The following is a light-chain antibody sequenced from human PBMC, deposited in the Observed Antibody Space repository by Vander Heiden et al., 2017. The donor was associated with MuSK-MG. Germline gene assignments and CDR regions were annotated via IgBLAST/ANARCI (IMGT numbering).Light chain of an antibody. V-gene: IGKV4-1*01. CDR2: WAS. Sequence: DIVMTQSPDSLAVSLGERATINCKSSQSVYYSPNNKNYLVWYQQKPGQPPKLLIYWASTRESGVPDRFIGSGSGTDFTLTISRLQAEDEAVYYCQQYDSTAMTFGQGTKVEIK. J-gene: IGKJ1*01. CDR3: QQYDSTAMT. CDR1: QSVYYSPNNKNY.